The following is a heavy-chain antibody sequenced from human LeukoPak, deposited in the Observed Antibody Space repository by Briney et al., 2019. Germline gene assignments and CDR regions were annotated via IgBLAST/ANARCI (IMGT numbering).Heavy chain of an antibody. J-gene: IGHJ4*02. D-gene: IGHD6-19*01. Sequence: HPGGSLRHSCAASGFTFSSYAMSWVRQAPGKGLEWVSAISGSGGSTYYADSVKGRFTISRDNSKNTLYLQMNSLRAEDTAVYYCAKDPIAVAGPDYWGQGTLVTVSS. V-gene: IGHV3-23*01. CDR2: ISGSGGST. CDR3: AKDPIAVAGPDY. CDR1: GFTFSSYA.